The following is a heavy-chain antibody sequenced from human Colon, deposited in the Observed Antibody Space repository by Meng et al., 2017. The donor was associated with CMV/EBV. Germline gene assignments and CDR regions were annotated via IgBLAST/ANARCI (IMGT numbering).Heavy chain of an antibody. CDR3: ARTSGPLRGAV. J-gene: IGHJ4*02. Sequence: SCAASGFTFSDYYMSWIRRAPGKGLEWVSYISSSGSTTYYADSVKGRFTISRDNAKNSLHLQMNSLRADDTAMYYCARTSGPLRGAVWGQGTLVTVSS. V-gene: IGHV3-11*01. CDR2: ISSSGSTT. CDR1: GFTFSDYY.